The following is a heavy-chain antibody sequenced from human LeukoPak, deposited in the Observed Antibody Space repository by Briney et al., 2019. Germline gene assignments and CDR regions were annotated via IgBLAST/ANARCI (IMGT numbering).Heavy chain of an antibody. CDR2: FDPEDGET. Sequence: ASVKVSCKVSGYTLTELSMHWVRQAPGKGLEWMGGFDPEDGETIYAQKFQGRVTMTRDTSTSTVYMELSSLRSEDTAVFYCARARMTTTVTPGSGLYYWGQGTLVTVSS. CDR1: GYTLTELS. CDR3: ARARMTTTVTPGSGLYY. J-gene: IGHJ4*02. D-gene: IGHD4-23*01. V-gene: IGHV1-24*01.